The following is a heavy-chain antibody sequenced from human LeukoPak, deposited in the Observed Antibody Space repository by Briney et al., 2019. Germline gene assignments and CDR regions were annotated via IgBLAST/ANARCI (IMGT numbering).Heavy chain of an antibody. CDR2: INPNSGGT. Sequence: ASVNVSCKASVYTFTGYYMHWVRQAPGQGLEWMGWINPNSGGTNYAQKFQGRVTMTRDTSISTAYMELSRLRSDETGVYYCARDNSVGDNAWWFDPWGQGTLVTVSS. D-gene: IGHD1-26*01. J-gene: IGHJ5*02. V-gene: IGHV1-2*02. CDR3: ARDNSVGDNAWWFDP. CDR1: VYTFTGYY.